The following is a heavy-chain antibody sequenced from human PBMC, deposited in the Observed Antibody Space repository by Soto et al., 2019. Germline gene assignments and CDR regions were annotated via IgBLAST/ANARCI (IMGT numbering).Heavy chain of an antibody. CDR1: GFTFSSYW. D-gene: IGHD6-13*01. CDR2: IKQDGSEK. Sequence: EVQLVESGGGLVQPGGSLRLSCAASGFTFSSYWMSWVRQAPGKGLEWVANIKQDGSEKYYVDSVKGRFTISRDNAKNSLYLQMNSLRAEDTAVYYCARPRTGSWYSYAFDIWGQGTMVTVSS. V-gene: IGHV3-7*01. J-gene: IGHJ3*02. CDR3: ARPRTGSWYSYAFDI.